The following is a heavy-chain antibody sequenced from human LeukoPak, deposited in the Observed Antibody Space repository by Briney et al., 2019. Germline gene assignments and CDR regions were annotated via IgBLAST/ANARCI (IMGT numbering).Heavy chain of an antibody. D-gene: IGHD2-2*01. CDR3: VTEVEEVPAAMGVYYYYYMAV. J-gene: IGHJ6*03. V-gene: IGHV3-74*01. Sequence: PGGSLRLSCAASGFSLRSYWMHWVRHAPGKGLLWVSRINKDGNRNDYADSVKGRFSISRDDAKNTLYLQMNSLRAEDTAMYYYVTEVEEVPAAMGVYYYYYMAVWGKGTTITVSS. CDR1: GFSLRSYW. CDR2: INKDGNRN.